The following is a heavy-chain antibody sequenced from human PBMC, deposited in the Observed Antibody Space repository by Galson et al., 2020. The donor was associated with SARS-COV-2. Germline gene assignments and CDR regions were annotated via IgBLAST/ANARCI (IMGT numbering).Heavy chain of an antibody. CDR3: ARSPAYWSSTSCYETNWFDP. Sequence: SETLSLTCTVSGGSISSGGYYWSWIRQHPGKGLEWIGYIYYSGSTYYNPSLKSRVTISVDTSKNQFSLKLSSVTAADTAVYYCARSPAYWSSTSCYETNWFDPWGQGTLVTVSS. D-gene: IGHD2-2*01. CDR1: GGSISSGGYY. J-gene: IGHJ5*02. V-gene: IGHV4-31*03. CDR2: IYYSGST.